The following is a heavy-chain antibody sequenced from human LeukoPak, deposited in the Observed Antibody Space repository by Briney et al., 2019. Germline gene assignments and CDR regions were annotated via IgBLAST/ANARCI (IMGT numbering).Heavy chain of an antibody. J-gene: IGHJ4*02. CDR3: AKESHVSSSTPVADY. CDR2: ISYDGSNK. V-gene: IGHV3-30*18. Sequence: GRSLRLSCAASGFTFSSYGMHWVRQAPGKGLEWVAIISYDGSNKYYADSVKGRFTISRDNSKNTLCLQMNSLRADDTAVYYCAKESHVSSSTPVADYWGQGTLVTVSS. D-gene: IGHD6-6*01. CDR1: GFTFSSYG.